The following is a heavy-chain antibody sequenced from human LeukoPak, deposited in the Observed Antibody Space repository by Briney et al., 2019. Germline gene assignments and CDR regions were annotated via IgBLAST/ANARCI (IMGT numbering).Heavy chain of an antibody. CDR3: ARDGGGYARFDP. Sequence: GGSLRLSCAASGFTVSSNYMSWVRQAPGKGLEWVSVIYSGGSTYYADSVMGRFTISRDNSKNTLHLQMNSLRAEDTAVYYCARDGGGYARFDPWGQGTLVTVSS. CDR1: GFTVSSNY. V-gene: IGHV3-53*01. CDR2: IYSGGST. J-gene: IGHJ5*02. D-gene: IGHD3-16*01.